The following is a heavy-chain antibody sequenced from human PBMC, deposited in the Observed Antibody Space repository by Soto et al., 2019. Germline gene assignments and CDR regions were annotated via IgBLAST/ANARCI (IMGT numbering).Heavy chain of an antibody. CDR1: GFTFRSYD. J-gene: IGHJ4*02. Sequence: GGSLRLSCTASGFTFRSYDMHWVRQALGKGLEWVALISYDGSKKYYADSVKGRFTISRDNSRNTLYLQMNSPRGDDTAIYYCASLIAVTAIDDWGQGARVTVSS. CDR2: ISYDGSKK. CDR3: ASLIAVTAIDD. V-gene: IGHV3-30*03. D-gene: IGHD6-19*01.